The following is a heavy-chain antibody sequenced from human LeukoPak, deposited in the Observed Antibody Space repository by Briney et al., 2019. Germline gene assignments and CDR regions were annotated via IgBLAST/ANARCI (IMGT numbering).Heavy chain of an antibody. V-gene: IGHV3-30*02. D-gene: IGHD3-10*01. CDR1: EFTFSSYW. J-gene: IGHJ4*02. Sequence: PGGSLRLSCAASEFTFSSYWMSWVRQAPGKGLEWVAFIRYDGSNKYYADSVKGRFTISRDNSKNTLYLQMNSLRAEDTAVYYCAKAPSYGSGSYHVDYWGQGTLVTVSS. CDR3: AKAPSYGSGSYHVDY. CDR2: IRYDGSNK.